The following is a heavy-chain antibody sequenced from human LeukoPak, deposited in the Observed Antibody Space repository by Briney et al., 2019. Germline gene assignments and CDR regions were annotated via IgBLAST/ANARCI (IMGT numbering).Heavy chain of an antibody. CDR1: GFPFRSYA. J-gene: IGHJ4*02. CDR3: AKVDYWSPENYFDS. D-gene: IGHD1-1*01. Sequence: GGSLRLSCVASGFPFRSYAMTWVRQTPGKGLESVSVITDDEDTYYADSVKGRFTISRDNSQNTVFLQMNSLRVEDTAVYYCAKVDYWSPENYFDSWGQGTLVSVSS. V-gene: IGHV3-23*01. CDR2: ITDDEDT.